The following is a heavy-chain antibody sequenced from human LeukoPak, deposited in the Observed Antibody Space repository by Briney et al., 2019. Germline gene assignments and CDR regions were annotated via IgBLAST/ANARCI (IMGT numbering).Heavy chain of an antibody. V-gene: IGHV3-21*01. CDR3: AREIVSSNSFDN. Sequence: GGSLRLSCAASGFTFSSYTLNWARQAPGKGLEWVSSISSAGGYIYYADSVKGRFTISRDNAKNSLYLQMNSLRAVDTAVYYCAREIVSSNSFDNWGQGTLVTVSS. D-gene: IGHD2-2*01. CDR2: ISSAGGYI. J-gene: IGHJ4*02. CDR1: GFTFSSYT.